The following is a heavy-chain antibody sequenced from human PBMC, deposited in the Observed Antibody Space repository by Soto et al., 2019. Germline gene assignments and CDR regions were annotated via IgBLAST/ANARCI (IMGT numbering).Heavy chain of an antibody. CDR2: ISYDGSNK. V-gene: IGHV3-30*18. D-gene: IGHD2-2*01. J-gene: IGHJ4*02. CDR1: GFTFSSYG. CDR3: AKGLGYCSSTSCSIGY. Sequence: GGSLRLSCAASGFTFSSYGMHWVRQAPGKGLEWVAVISYDGSNKYYADSVKGRFTISRDNSKNTLYLQMNSLRAEDTAVYYCAKGLGYCSSTSCSIGYWGQGTLVTVSS.